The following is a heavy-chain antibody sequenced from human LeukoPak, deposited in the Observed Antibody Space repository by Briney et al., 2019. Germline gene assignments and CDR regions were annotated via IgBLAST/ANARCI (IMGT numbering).Heavy chain of an antibody. J-gene: IGHJ3*02. V-gene: IGHV4-4*07. CDR3: ARGRYCSADICSGGDAFDI. Sequence: SETLSLTCTVSGGFTNNYYWSWIRQPAGKGLEWIGRIYTRGSTNYNPSLKSRVTMSVDTSKNQFSLKLSSVTAADTAVYYCARGRYCSADICSGGDAFDIWGQGTMVSVSS. CDR2: IYTRGST. CDR1: GGFTNNYY. D-gene: IGHD2-15*01.